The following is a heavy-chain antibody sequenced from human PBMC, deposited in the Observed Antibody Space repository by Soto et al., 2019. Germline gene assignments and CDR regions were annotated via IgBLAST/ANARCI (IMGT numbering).Heavy chain of an antibody. CDR3: ARGPIASTGVDVPYYFDY. J-gene: IGHJ4*02. CDR2: LIPIFGTP. D-gene: IGHD3-3*01. Sequence: QVQLVQSGAEVKKPGSSVKISCMASGDTFRSYAIGWVRQAPGQGLEWMGGLIPIFGTPTYHPRFRGILTPTADAPANTAYMELSSLGSVDTALYFCARGPIASTGVDVPYYFDYWGKGTLVAVSS. CDR1: GDTFRSYA. V-gene: IGHV1-69*01.